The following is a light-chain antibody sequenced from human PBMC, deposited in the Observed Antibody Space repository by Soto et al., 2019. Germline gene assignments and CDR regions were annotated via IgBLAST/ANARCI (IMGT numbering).Light chain of an antibody. CDR1: QSVSSN. CDR3: QQYNDWPLT. V-gene: IGKV3-15*01. CDR2: GAF. Sequence: EIVMTQSPVTLSVSPGERVTLSCRANQSVSSNLAWYQQKPGQAPSLLIYGAFTRATGIPARFSGTGSGTEFTLTISSLQSEDFALYYCQQYNDWPLTFVQGTKVDIK. J-gene: IGKJ1*01.